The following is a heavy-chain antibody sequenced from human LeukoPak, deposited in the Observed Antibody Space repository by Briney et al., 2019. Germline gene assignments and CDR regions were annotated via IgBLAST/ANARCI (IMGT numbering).Heavy chain of an antibody. CDR1: GFTFSSYS. D-gene: IGHD1-26*01. V-gene: IGHV3-21*01. Sequence: SGGSLRLSCAASGFTFSSYSMNWVRQAPGKGLEWVSSISGSSAYIYYADSVKGRFTISRDNAENSLYLQMTSLRAEDAAVYYRARGRWDDAFDIWGQGTLVTVSS. CDR3: ARGRWDDAFDI. J-gene: IGHJ3*02. CDR2: ISGSSAYI.